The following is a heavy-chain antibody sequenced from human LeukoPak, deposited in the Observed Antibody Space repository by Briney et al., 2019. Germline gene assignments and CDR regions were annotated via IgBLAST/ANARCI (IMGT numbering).Heavy chain of an antibody. V-gene: IGHV4-59*01. D-gene: IGHD3-22*01. J-gene: IGHJ2*01. CDR2: IYYSGIT. CDR3: ARGSDHYDSSGYRYFDL. Sequence: PSETLSLTCTVSVGSISSFYWCCIRQPPGKGLEWIGYIYYSGITNYNPSLKSRVTISVDTSKNQFSLKLSSVTAADTAVYYCARGSDHYDSSGYRYFDLWGRGTLATVSS. CDR1: VGSISSFY.